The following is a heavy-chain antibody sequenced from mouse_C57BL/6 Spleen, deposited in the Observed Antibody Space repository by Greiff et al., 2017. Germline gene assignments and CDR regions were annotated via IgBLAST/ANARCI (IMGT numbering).Heavy chain of an antibody. Sequence: QVQLKQSGAELVKPGASVKLSCKASGYTFTEYTIHWVKQRSGQGLEWIGWFYPGSGSIKYNEKFKDKATLTADKSSSKVYMELSRLTSEDSAVYFCARHEEGIYYGYDGAGFAYWGQGTLVTVSA. D-gene: IGHD2-2*01. V-gene: IGHV1-62-2*01. CDR1: GYTFTEYT. J-gene: IGHJ3*01. CDR2: FYPGSGSI. CDR3: ARHEEGIYYGYDGAGFAY.